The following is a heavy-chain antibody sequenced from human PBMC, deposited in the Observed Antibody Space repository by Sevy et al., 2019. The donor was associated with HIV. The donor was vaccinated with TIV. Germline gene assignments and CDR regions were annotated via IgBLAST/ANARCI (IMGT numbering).Heavy chain of an antibody. Sequence: GGSLRLSCVASGFTFSNYAMSWVRQAPGKGLEWVSGFSANGGSTKYADSVKGQFTISRDNSKNTLYLQMNSLRAEDTAVYYCAKDRIWELGDAFDIWGQGTMVTVSS. V-gene: IGHV3-23*01. CDR2: FSANGGST. J-gene: IGHJ3*02. CDR1: GFTFSNYA. D-gene: IGHD1-26*01. CDR3: AKDRIWELGDAFDI.